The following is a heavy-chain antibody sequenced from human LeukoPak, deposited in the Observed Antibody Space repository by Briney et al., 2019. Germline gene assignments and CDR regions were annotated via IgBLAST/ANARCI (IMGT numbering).Heavy chain of an antibody. CDR3: ARGARAPTRGGGQLVSRHYYYMDV. D-gene: IGHD6-13*01. CDR1: GYTFTAYY. J-gene: IGHJ6*03. V-gene: IGHV1-2*02. Sequence: ASVKVSCKASGYTFTAYYMHWVRQAPGQGLEWMGWINPNSGGTNYAQKFQGRVTMTRNTSISTAYMELSRLRSDDTAVYYCARGARAPTRGGGQLVSRHYYYMDVWGKGTTVTVSS. CDR2: INPNSGGT.